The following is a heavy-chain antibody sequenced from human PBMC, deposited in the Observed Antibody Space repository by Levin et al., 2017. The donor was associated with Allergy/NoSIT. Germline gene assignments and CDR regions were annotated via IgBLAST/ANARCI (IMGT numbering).Heavy chain of an antibody. J-gene: IGHJ4*02. CDR3: ALAYYDIVTGYCPFDY. CDR2: MNPNSGNT. CDR1: GYTFTSYD. D-gene: IGHD3-9*01. Sequence: ASVKVSCKASGYTFTSYDINWVRQATGQGLEWMGWMNPNSGNTGYAQKFQGRVTMTRNTSISTAYMELSSLRSEDTAVYYCALAYYDIVTGYCPFDYWGQGTLVTVSS. V-gene: IGHV1-8*01.